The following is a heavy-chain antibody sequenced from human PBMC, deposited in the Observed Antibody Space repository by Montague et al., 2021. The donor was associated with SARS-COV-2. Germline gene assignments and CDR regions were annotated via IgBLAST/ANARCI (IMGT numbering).Heavy chain of an antibody. CDR2: VYYSGST. CDR1: SGSISTYY. V-gene: IGHV4-59*01. CDR3: ARAGGGSSYNYYGLDV. Sequence: SETLSLTCTVSSGSISTYYWSWIRQPPGKGLEWMGYVYYSGSTNYNPSLKSRVTISVDTSKNQFSLKLRSVTAADTAVYYCARAGGGSSYNYYGLDVWGQGTTVTVSS. D-gene: IGHD2-15*01. J-gene: IGHJ6*02.